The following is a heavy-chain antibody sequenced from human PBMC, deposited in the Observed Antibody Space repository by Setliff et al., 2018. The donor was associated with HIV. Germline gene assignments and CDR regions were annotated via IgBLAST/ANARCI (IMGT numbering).Heavy chain of an antibody. CDR3: ARSGGWWGHSNVNPFYYHMDV. J-gene: IGHJ6*03. CDR1: GGTLGTYA. CDR2: LIPEFAVS. D-gene: IGHD2-15*01. Sequence: GASVKVSCKVSGGTLGTYAVNWVRQAPGQGLQWIGGLIPEFAVSSHAPGFRGRITIDADKSRTNVYMDLSGLRLDDTAVYYCARSGGWWGHSNVNPFYYHMDVWGKGTSVTVSS. V-gene: IGHV1-69*10.